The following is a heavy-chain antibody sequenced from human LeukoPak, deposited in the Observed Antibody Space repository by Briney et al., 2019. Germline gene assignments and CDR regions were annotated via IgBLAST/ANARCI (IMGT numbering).Heavy chain of an antibody. V-gene: IGHV3-23*01. CDR2: LSGSSLYT. Sequence: GGSLRLSCTASGFTFSTYGMSWVRQAPGKGLEWVSALSGSSLYTHYADSVKGRFTISRGNSKNTLYLQMNSLRVEDTAVYYCAKEGYGGNPPTSWGQGTLVSVSS. CDR3: AKEGYGGNPPTS. CDR1: GFTFSTYG. J-gene: IGHJ5*02. D-gene: IGHD4-23*01.